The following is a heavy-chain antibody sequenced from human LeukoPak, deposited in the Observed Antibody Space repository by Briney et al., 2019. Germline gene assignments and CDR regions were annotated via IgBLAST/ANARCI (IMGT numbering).Heavy chain of an antibody. Sequence: SETLSLTCTVSGGSISSYYWSWIRQPAGQGLEWIGRIYTSGSTNYNPSLESRVTMSVDTSKNQFSLKLSSVTAADTAVYYCEGDRVLGYCSGGTCYSNLFDPWGQGTLVTVSS. CDR3: EGDRVLGYCSGGTCYSNLFDP. CDR1: GGSISSYY. V-gene: IGHV4-4*07. D-gene: IGHD2-15*01. J-gene: IGHJ5*02. CDR2: IYTSGST.